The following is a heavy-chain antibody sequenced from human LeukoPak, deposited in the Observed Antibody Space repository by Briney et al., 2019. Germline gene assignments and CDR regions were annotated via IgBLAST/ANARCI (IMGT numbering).Heavy chain of an antibody. Sequence: PGGSLRLSCAASGFTFSSYAMSWVRQAPGTGLEWVSGINWNGGGTGYVDSVKGRFTISRDNTKKFLYLQMNSLRAEDTAWYYCARAGLAGNRAFDIWGQGTMVTVSS. J-gene: IGHJ3*02. CDR1: GFTFSSYA. D-gene: IGHD6-19*01. CDR2: INWNGGGT. V-gene: IGHV3-20*04. CDR3: ARAGLAGNRAFDI.